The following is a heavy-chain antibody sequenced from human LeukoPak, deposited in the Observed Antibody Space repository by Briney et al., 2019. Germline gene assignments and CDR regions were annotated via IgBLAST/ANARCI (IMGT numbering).Heavy chain of an antibody. Sequence: SQTLSLTCSVSGGSISSGSYYWSWIRQPAGKGLEWIGRIYTSGSTNYNPSLKSRVTISVDTSKNQFSLKLSSVTAADTAVYYCARALSRAAVAAPDYWGQGTLVTVSS. CDR1: GGSISSGSYY. V-gene: IGHV4-61*02. J-gene: IGHJ4*02. CDR3: ARALSRAAVAAPDY. D-gene: IGHD6-19*01. CDR2: IYTSGST.